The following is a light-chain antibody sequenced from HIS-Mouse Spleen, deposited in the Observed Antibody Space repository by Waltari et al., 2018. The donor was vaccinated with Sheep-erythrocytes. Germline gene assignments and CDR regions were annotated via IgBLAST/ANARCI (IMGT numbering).Light chain of an antibody. V-gene: IGKV4-1*01. CDR1: QSVLYSSNSKNY. CDR3: QQYYSTLT. Sequence: DIVMTQSPDSLAVSLGERATINRKSIQSVLYSSNSKNYLPWYQQKPGQPPKLLIYWASARESGVPDRFSGSGSGTDFTLTISSLQAEDVAVYYCQQYYSTLTFGGGTKVEIK. CDR2: WAS. J-gene: IGKJ4*01.